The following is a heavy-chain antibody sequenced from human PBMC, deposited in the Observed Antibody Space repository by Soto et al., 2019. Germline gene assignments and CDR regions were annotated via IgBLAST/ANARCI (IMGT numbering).Heavy chain of an antibody. J-gene: IGHJ4*02. Sequence: EVQLVESGGGLVQPGGSLRLSCAASGFTFSSYSMNWVRQAPGKGLEWVSYISSSSSTIYYADSVKGRFTISRDNAKNSLYLQMNSLRDEDTAVYYCARDLVMITFGGVIAPFDYWGQGTLVTVSS. CDR2: ISSSSSTI. V-gene: IGHV3-48*02. CDR3: ARDLVMITFGGVIAPFDY. CDR1: GFTFSSYS. D-gene: IGHD3-16*02.